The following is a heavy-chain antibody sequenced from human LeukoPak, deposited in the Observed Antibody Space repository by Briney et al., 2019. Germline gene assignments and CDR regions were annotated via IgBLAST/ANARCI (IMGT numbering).Heavy chain of an antibody. CDR3: ARDPGGSGSYSNWFDP. J-gene: IGHJ5*02. CDR1: GYTFTSYY. Sequence: ASVKVYCKASGYTFTSYYMHWVRQAPGQGLEWMGIINPSGGSTSYAQKFQGRVTMTRETSTSTVYMELSSLISEDTAVYYCARDPGGSGSYSNWFDPWGQGTLVTVSS. D-gene: IGHD3-10*01. V-gene: IGHV1-46*01. CDR2: INPSGGST.